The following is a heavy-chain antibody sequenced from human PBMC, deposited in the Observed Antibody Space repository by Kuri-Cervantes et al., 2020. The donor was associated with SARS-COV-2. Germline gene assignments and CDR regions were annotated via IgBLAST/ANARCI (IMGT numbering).Heavy chain of an antibody. CDR2: ISSSSSTI. Sequence: ESLKISCAASGFTFSSYSMNWVRQAPGKGLEWVSYISSSSSTIYYADSVKGRFTISRDNAKNSLYLQMNSLRDEDTAVYYCARTYYDILTGYCPFDYWGQGTLITVSS. CDR1: GFTFSSYS. D-gene: IGHD3-9*01. V-gene: IGHV3-48*02. CDR3: ARTYYDILTGYCPFDY. J-gene: IGHJ4*02.